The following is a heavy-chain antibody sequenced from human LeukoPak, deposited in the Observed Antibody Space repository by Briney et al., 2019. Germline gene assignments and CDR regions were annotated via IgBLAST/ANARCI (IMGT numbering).Heavy chain of an antibody. V-gene: IGHV3-30-3*01. Sequence: GGSLRLSCAASGFTFSRYAMHWVRQAPGKGLEWVAAISYDGSNEYYADSVKGRFTISRDRSENTLYLQMNSLRVEDTAVYYCARVGYYSSGPFSYFDYWGQGTLVTVSS. CDR3: ARVGYYSSGPFSYFDY. D-gene: IGHD3-10*01. CDR1: GFTFSRYA. CDR2: ISYDGSNE. J-gene: IGHJ4*02.